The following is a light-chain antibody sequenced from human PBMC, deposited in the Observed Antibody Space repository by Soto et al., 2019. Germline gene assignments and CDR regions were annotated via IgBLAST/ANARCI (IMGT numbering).Light chain of an antibody. CDR3: SSYTSSSTLLV. CDR1: SSDVGGYNY. Sequence: QSALTQPASVSGSPGQSITISCTGTSSDVGGYNYVSWYQQHPGKAPKLMIYDVSNRPSGVSNRFSDSKSGNTASLTISGLQAEDEADYYCSSYTSSSTLLVFGTGTKLTVL. CDR2: DVS. J-gene: IGLJ1*01. V-gene: IGLV2-14*01.